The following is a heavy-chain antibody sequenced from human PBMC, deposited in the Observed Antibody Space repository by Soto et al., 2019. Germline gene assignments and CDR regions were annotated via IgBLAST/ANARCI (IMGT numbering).Heavy chain of an antibody. D-gene: IGHD3-22*01. CDR3: AKKTMIVVVISYFDY. Sequence: EVQLLESGGGLVQPGGSLRLSCAASGSPFRGYALTWVRQPPGRGWKWVAAISGSGGSTYYADSVKGRFTISRDNSKNTLYLQMNSLRAEDTAVYYCAKKTMIVVVISYFDYWGQGTLVTVSS. V-gene: IGHV3-23*01. CDR1: GSPFRGYA. CDR2: ISGSGGST. J-gene: IGHJ4*02.